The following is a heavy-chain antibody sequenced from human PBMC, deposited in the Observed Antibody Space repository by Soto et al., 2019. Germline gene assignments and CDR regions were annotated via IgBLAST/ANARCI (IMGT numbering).Heavy chain of an antibody. CDR1: GGSISSGDSY. J-gene: IGHJ4*01. D-gene: IGHD5-18*01. Sequence: SETLSLTCTVSGGSISSGDSYWGWIRQPPGKGLEWIGYIDNSGTTYYSPSLKSRITMSIYTSTNQFFLKLSSMTAADTAVYYCARELTGYRYGPGEVYWGQGTLVTVSS. CDR3: ARELTGYRYGPGEVY. CDR2: IDNSGTT. V-gene: IGHV4-30-4*01.